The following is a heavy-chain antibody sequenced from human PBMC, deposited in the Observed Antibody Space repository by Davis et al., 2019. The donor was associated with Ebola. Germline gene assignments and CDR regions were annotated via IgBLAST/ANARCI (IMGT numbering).Heavy chain of an antibody. CDR2: IYYSGST. CDR3: ARGYYYGSGSYYKRYYYGMDV. Sequence: SETLSLTCTVSGGSISSYYWSWIRQPPGKGLEWIGYIYYSGSTNYNPSLKSRVTISVDTSKNQFSLKLSSVTAADPAVYYCARGYYYGSGSYYKRYYYGMDVWGKGTTVTVSS. CDR1: GGSISSYY. V-gene: IGHV4-59*01. J-gene: IGHJ6*04. D-gene: IGHD3-10*01.